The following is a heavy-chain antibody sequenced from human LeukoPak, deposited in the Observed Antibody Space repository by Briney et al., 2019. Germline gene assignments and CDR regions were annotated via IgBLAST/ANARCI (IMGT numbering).Heavy chain of an antibody. D-gene: IGHD6-13*01. CDR2: IYSSGGT. CDR3: ARDGSSWTNCFDP. V-gene: IGHV4-4*07. J-gene: IGHJ5*02. CDR1: GGSISSYY. Sequence: SETLSLTCTVSGGSISSYYWSWIRQPAGKGLEWIGRIYSSGGTNYNPSLKSRVTMSVDTSKNQFSLKLSSVTAADTAVYYCARDGSSWTNCFDPWGQGTLVTVSS.